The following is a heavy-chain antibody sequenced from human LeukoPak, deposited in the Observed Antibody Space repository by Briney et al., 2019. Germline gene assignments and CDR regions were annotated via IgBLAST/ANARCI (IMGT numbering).Heavy chain of an antibody. J-gene: IGHJ4*02. CDR3: ARPPGPSGGYYY. CDR2: IYPGDSDT. CDR1: GYNFTTHW. D-gene: IGHD2-21*02. V-gene: IGHV5-51*01. Sequence: GESLKISCKGSGYNFTTHWIGWVRQMPGKGLEWMGIIYPGDSDTKYSPSFQGPVTISADKSINTAYLQWSSLKASDNAMYDCARPPGPSGGYYYWGQGTLVTVSS.